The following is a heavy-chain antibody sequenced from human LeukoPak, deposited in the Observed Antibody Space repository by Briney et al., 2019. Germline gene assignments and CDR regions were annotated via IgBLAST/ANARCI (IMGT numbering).Heavy chain of an antibody. CDR3: ARDTRFWSRYYTQFDY. Sequence: GGSLRLSCAASGFTFSSYWMSWVRQAPGKGLEWVANIKQDESEKYYVDSVKGRFTISRDNAKNSLYLQMNSLRAEDTAVYYCARDTRFWSRYYTQFDYWGQGTLVTVSS. D-gene: IGHD3-3*01. V-gene: IGHV3-7*01. CDR1: GFTFSSYW. CDR2: IKQDESEK. J-gene: IGHJ4*02.